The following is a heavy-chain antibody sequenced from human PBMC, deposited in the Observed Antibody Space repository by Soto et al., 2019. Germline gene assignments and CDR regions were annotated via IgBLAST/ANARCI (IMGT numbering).Heavy chain of an antibody. CDR2: VSYSGHT. CDR3: ERQRAWYGEWAFDI. V-gene: IGHV4-39*01. CDR1: GGSSSSGSFY. Sequence: QLQLQESGPGLVKPSETMPLTCTVSGGSSSSGSFYWGWIRQPPGKGLEWIGSVSYSGHTYYSPSLKSLVTLSVDTSEKHLSLKLSSVTAADTAVYYCERQRAWYGEWAFDIWGQGTRVTVSS. D-gene: IGHD3-10*01. J-gene: IGHJ3*02.